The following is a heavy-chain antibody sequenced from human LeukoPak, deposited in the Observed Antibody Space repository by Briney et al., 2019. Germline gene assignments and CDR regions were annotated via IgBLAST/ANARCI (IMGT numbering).Heavy chain of an antibody. J-gene: IGHJ4*02. CDR3: ARSCDSSGYLDY. Sequence: DSVKVSCKASGYSFTSCYVHFVRQAPGQGLVWMGIINPSDGGTTYAQKFQGRVTMTRDTSTTTVYMELSILRSEDTAVYYCARSCDSSGYLDYWGQGTLVTVSS. CDR1: GYSFTSCY. V-gene: IGHV1-46*03. D-gene: IGHD3-22*01. CDR2: INPSDGGT.